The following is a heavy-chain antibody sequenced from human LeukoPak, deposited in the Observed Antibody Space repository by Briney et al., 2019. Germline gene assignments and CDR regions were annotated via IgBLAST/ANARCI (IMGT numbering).Heavy chain of an antibody. J-gene: IGHJ6*02. CDR3: ARAFKASVGKLSYYYYGMDV. CDR1: GGSISSYY. V-gene: IGHV4-59*01. Sequence: SETLSLTCTVSGGSISSYYWSWIRQPPGKGLEWIGYIYYSGSTNYNPSLKSRVTISVGTSKNQFSLKLSSVTAADTAVYYCARAFKASVGKLSYYYYGMDVWGQGTTVTVSS. D-gene: IGHD5/OR15-5a*01. CDR2: IYYSGST.